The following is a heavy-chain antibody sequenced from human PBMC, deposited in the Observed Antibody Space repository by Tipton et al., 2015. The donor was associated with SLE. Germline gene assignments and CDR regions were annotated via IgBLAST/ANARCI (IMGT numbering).Heavy chain of an antibody. V-gene: IGHV3-48*03. CDR1: GFTFSSYE. CDR3: ARDHWLQLNLAFDI. J-gene: IGHJ3*02. Sequence: QLVQSGGGLVQPGGSLRLSCAASGFTFSSYEMNWVRQAPGKGLEWVSYISSSGSTIYYADSVKGRFTISRDNAKNSLYLQMNSLRAEDTAVYYCARDHWLQLNLAFDIWGQGTMVTVSS. D-gene: IGHD5-24*01. CDR2: ISSSGSTI.